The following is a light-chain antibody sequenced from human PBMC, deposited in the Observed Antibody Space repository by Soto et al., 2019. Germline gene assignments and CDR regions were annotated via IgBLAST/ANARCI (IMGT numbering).Light chain of an antibody. V-gene: IGLV1-47*01. CDR2: RNN. Sequence: QAVVTRPPSASGAPGQRVTISCSGSSSNIGSNYVYWYQQLPGTAPKLLIYRNNQRRSGVPDRFSGSKSGTSVSLAISGLRSEDEGNYYCAAWDDSLSGVLFGGGTKLTVL. CDR1: SSNIGSNY. CDR3: AAWDDSLSGVL. J-gene: IGLJ2*01.